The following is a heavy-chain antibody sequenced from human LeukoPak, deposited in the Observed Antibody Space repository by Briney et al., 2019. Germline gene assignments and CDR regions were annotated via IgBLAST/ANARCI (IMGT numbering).Heavy chain of an antibody. V-gene: IGHV3-11*04. CDR3: AGLGCSSTTCFDY. J-gene: IGHJ4*02. Sequence: GGSLRLSCAASGFTFSDYYMSWIRQAPGKGLEWVSYISSSGSTIYYADSVKGRFTISRDNAKNSLYLQMNSLRAEDTAVYYCAGLGCSSTTCFDYWGQGTLVTVSS. CDR1: GFTFSDYY. D-gene: IGHD2-2*01. CDR2: ISSSGSTI.